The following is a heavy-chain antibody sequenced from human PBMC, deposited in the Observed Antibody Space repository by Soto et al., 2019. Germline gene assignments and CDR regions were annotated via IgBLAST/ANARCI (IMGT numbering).Heavy chain of an antibody. CDR2: IYYSGRT. J-gene: IGHJ4*02. CDR3: ARQKPSGRLPYFDY. Sequence: QVQLQESGPGLVKPSETLSLTCTVSGGSISSYYWGWIRQPPGKGLEWIGYIYYSGRTNYNPSLKRRVTISVYTSKNHFSLKLSSLTAADTAVYYCARQKPSGRLPYFDYWGQGTLVTVSS. D-gene: IGHD3-10*01. CDR1: GGSISSYY. V-gene: IGHV4-59*08.